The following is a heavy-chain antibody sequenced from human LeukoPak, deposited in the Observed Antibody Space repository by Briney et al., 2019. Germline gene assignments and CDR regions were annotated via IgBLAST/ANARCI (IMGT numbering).Heavy chain of an antibody. CDR1: GGSISSYY. D-gene: IGHD2-2*01. V-gene: IGHV4-4*07. CDR3: ARDQVCSSTSCPLYYYYYYMDV. CDR2: IHTSGST. Sequence: SETLSLTCTVSGGSISSYYWSWIRQPAGKGLEWIGRIHTSGSTNYNPSLKSRVTMSVDTSKNQFSLKLSSVTAAGTAVYYCARDQVCSSTSCPLYYYYYYMDVWGKGTTVTVSS. J-gene: IGHJ6*03.